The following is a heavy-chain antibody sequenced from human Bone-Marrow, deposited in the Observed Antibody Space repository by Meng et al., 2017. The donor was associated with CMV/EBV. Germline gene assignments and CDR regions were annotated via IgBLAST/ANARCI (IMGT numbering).Heavy chain of an antibody. CDR1: GGSISSYY. J-gene: IGHJ4*02. CDR3: ARASNYDFWSGYYTGGIFDH. V-gene: IGHV4-59*01. CDR2: IYYSGST. Sequence: SETLSLTCTVSGGSISSYYWSWIRQPPGKGLEWIGYIYYSGSTNYNPSLKSRVTISVDTSKNQFSLKLSSVTAADTAVYYCARASNYDFWSGYYTGGIFDHWGQGTLVTVSS. D-gene: IGHD3-3*01.